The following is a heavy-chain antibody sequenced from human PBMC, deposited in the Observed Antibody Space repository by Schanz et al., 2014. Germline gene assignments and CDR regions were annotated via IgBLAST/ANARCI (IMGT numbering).Heavy chain of an antibody. CDR1: GLIFSTYT. Sequence: EVQLVESGGGLVRPGGSLRLSCTTSGLIFSTYTLNWVRQAPGKGLEWISYISFSGNTIYYADSVKGRFTISRDNAKNSVFRQMNRLRAEDTAVYYCATEGPRGTRHPINYYYAMDNWGQGSKV. J-gene: IGHJ6*02. CDR3: ATEGPRGTRHPINYYYAMDN. CDR2: ISFSGNTI. D-gene: IGHD6-6*01. V-gene: IGHV3-48*01.